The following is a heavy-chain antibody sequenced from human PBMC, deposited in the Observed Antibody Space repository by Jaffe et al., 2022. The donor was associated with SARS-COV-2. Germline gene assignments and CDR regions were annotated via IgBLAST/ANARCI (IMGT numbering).Heavy chain of an antibody. Sequence: QVQLVQSGAEVKKPGASVKVSCKASGYTFTGYYMHWVRQAPGQGLEWMGRINPNSGGTNYAQKFQGRVTMTRDTSISTAYMELSRLRSDDTAVYYCAWSRGYSSGWLTLDPWGQGTLVTVSS. CDR1: GYTFTGYY. D-gene: IGHD6-19*01. V-gene: IGHV1-2*06. CDR2: INPNSGGT. J-gene: IGHJ5*02. CDR3: AWSRGYSSGWLTLDP.